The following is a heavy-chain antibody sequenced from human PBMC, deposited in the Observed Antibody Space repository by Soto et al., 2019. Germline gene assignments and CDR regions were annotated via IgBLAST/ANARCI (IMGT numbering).Heavy chain of an antibody. CDR3: ARTANGYCSSTSCYAFDY. CDR1: GGSFSGYY. Sequence: QVQLQQWGAGLLKPSETLSLTCAVYGGSFSGYYWSWIRQPPGEGLEWIGEINHSGSTSYNPSLKSRVTISVDTSKNQFSLKLSSVTAADTAVYYCARTANGYCSSTSCYAFDYWGQGTLVTVSS. V-gene: IGHV4-34*01. D-gene: IGHD2-2*01. CDR2: INHSGST. J-gene: IGHJ4*02.